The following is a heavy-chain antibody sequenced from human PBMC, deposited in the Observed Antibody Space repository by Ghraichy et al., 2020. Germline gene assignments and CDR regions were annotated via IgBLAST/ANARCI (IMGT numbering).Heavy chain of an antibody. J-gene: IGHJ6*02. CDR3: ARDYYDSSGYYHYYYGMDV. CDR2: ISSSGSTI. V-gene: IGHV3-11*01. CDR1: GFTFSDYY. Sequence: SLRLSCAASGFTFSDYYMSWIRQAPGKGLEWVSYISSSGSTIYYADSVKGRFTISRDNAKNSLYLQMNSLRAEDTAVYYCARDYYDSSGYYHYYYGMDVWGQGTTVTVSS. D-gene: IGHD3-22*01.